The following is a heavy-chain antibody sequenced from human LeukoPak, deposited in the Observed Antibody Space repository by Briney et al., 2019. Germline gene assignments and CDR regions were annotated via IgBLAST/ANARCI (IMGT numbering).Heavy chain of an antibody. CDR2: ISYDGSNK. CDR3: VKAPPDCSSTSCYGTFDY. D-gene: IGHD2-2*01. J-gene: IGHJ4*02. V-gene: IGHV3-30-3*01. Sequence: PGGSLRLSCAASGFTFSSYAMHWVRQAPGKGLEWVAVISYDGSNKYYADSVKGRFTISRDNSKNTLYLQMNSLRAEDTAVYYCVKAPPDCSSTSCYGTFDYWGQGTLVTVSS. CDR1: GFTFSSYA.